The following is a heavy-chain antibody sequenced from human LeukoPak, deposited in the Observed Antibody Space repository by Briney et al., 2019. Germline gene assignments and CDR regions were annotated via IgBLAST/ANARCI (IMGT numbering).Heavy chain of an antibody. CDR3: ARDRHDSSGYYYPRYYFDY. J-gene: IGHJ4*02. CDR1: GFTFSSYS. Sequence: GGSLRLSCAASGFTFSSYSMNWVRQAPGKGLEWVSSISSSGSYIYYADSVKGRFTISRDNAKNSLYLQMNSLRAEDTAVYYCARDRHDSSGYYYPRYYFDYWGQGTLVTVSS. CDR2: ISSSGSYI. D-gene: IGHD3-22*01. V-gene: IGHV3-21*01.